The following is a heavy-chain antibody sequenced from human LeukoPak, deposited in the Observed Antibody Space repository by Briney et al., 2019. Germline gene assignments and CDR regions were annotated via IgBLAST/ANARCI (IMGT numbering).Heavy chain of an antibody. CDR3: ARGSLGCTNGVCYPIYYYYGMDV. V-gene: IGHV3-13*01. CDR2: IGTAGDT. J-gene: IGHJ6*02. Sequence: GGSLRLSCAASGFTFSSYCMRWVRQATGKGLEWVSAIGTAGDTYYPGSVKGRFTISRENAKNSLYLQMNSLRAGDTAVYYCARGSLGCTNGVCYPIYYYYGMDVWGQGTTVTVSS. CDR1: GFTFSSYC. D-gene: IGHD2-8*01.